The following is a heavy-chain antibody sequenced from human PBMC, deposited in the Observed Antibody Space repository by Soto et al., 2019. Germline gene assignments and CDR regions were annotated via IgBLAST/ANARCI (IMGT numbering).Heavy chain of an antibody. Sequence: GGSLRLSCVGSGFTFSMFAMSWVRQAPGKGLEWISSISGSGGSTYYADSVKGRFTVSRDNSKTTVFLQMNSLRTEDTAVYFCAKERNFWCGTAGFDSWGHASPVTVSS. D-gene: IGHD3-3*01. V-gene: IGHV3-23*01. J-gene: IGHJ5*01. CDR1: GFTFSMFA. CDR2: ISGSGGST. CDR3: AKERNFWCGTAGFDS.